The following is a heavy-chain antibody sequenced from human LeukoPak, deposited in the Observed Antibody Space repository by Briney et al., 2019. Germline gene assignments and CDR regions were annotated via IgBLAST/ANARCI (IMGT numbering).Heavy chain of an antibody. V-gene: IGHV3-30*02. J-gene: IGHJ6*02. CDR2: IQFDGSDK. CDR3: AKDLTGYSSGWYDYYYGMDV. Sequence: GRSLRLSCAASGFTFSNYGMHWVRQAPGKGLEWVAFIQFDGSDKYYAESVKGRFTISRDNSKNTLYLQMNSLRAEDTAVYYCAKDLTGYSSGWYDYYYGMDVWGQGTTVTVSS. CDR1: GFTFSNYG. D-gene: IGHD6-19*01.